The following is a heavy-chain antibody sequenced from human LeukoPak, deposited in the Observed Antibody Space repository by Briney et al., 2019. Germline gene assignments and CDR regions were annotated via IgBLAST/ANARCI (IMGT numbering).Heavy chain of an antibody. J-gene: IGHJ4*02. CDR2: ISSGGGTI. V-gene: IGHV3-48*03. CDR3: VREIIRLGQDDYFDY. CDR1: GFTFSSYE. Sequence: GGSLRLSCAASGFTFSSYEMNWVRQAPGKGLEWVSYISSGGGTIYYADSVKGRFTISRDNAKNSLSLQMNSLRAEDTAVYYCVREIIRLGQDDYFDYWGQGTLVTVSS. D-gene: IGHD3-3*02.